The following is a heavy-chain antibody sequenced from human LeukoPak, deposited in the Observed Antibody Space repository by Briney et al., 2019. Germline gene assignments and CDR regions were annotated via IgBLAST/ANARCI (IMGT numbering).Heavy chain of an antibody. J-gene: IGHJ4*02. CDR1: GFTFSSYG. V-gene: IGHV3-30*18. Sequence: GGSLRLSCAASGFTFSSYGMHWVRQAPGKGLEWVAVISYDGSNKYYADSVKGRFTISRDNSKNTLYLQMNSLRAEDTAVYYCAKGTRTYDYVWGSYFDYWGQGTLVTVSS. CDR3: AKGTRTYDYVWGSYFDY. CDR2: ISYDGSNK. D-gene: IGHD3-16*01.